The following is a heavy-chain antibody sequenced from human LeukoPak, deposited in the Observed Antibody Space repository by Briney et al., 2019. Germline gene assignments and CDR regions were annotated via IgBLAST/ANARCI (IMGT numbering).Heavy chain of an antibody. CDR2: IYHSGST. J-gene: IGHJ4*02. CDR1: GGSISRGGYS. V-gene: IGHV4-30-2*01. Sequence: PSQTLSLTCAVSGGSISRGGYSWSWIRQPPGKGLEWIGYIYHSGSTYYNPSLKSRVTISVDRSKNQFSLKLSAVTAADTAVYYCARSPSGYDYYFDYWGQGTLVTVSS. D-gene: IGHD5-12*01. CDR3: ARSPSGYDYYFDY.